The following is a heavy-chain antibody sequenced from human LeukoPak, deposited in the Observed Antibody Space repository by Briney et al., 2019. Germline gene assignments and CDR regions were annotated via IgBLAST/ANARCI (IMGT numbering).Heavy chain of an antibody. D-gene: IGHD4-17*01. CDR1: GGTFSSYA. CDR2: IIPIFGTA. Sequence: SVKVSCKASGGTFSSYAISWVRQAPGQGLEWMGGIIPIFGTANYAQKFQGRVTITADESTSTAYMELSSLRSEDTAVYYCARDSSTVTTGEGYFGYWGQGTLVTVSS. CDR3: ARDSSTVTTGEGYFGY. J-gene: IGHJ4*02. V-gene: IGHV1-69*01.